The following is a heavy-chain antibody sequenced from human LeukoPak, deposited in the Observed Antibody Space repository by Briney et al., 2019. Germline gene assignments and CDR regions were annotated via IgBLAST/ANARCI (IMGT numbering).Heavy chain of an antibody. CDR3: AKVRYDSSGYQSPYFDY. D-gene: IGHD3-22*01. V-gene: IGHV3-23*01. J-gene: IGHJ4*02. Sequence: GGSLRLSCAASGFTFSSYAMSWVRQAPGKGLEWVSVISGSGSSTYYADSVKGRFTISRDNSKNTLYLQMNSLRAEDTAVYYCAKVRYDSSGYQSPYFDYWGQGILVTVSS. CDR1: GFTFSSYA. CDR2: ISGSGSST.